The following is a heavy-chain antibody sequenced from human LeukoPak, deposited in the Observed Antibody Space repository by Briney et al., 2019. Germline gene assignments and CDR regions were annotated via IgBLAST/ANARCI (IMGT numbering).Heavy chain of an antibody. CDR2: INHSGST. Sequence: PSETLSLTCAVYGGSFSGYYWSWIRQPPGKGLEWIGEINHSGSTNYNPSLKSRVTISVDTSKNQFSLKLSSVTAADTAVYYCARGSRVSSGGRFYFDYWGQGTLVTVSS. J-gene: IGHJ4*02. CDR3: ARGSRVSSGGRFYFDY. CDR1: GGSFSGYY. D-gene: IGHD2-15*01. V-gene: IGHV4-34*01.